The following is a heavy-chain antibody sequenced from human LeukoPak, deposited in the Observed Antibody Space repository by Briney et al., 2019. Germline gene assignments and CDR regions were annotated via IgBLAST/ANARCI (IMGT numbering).Heavy chain of an antibody. J-gene: IGHJ4*02. V-gene: IGHV3-21*04. CDR3: ARDTIMVRGVISFDY. D-gene: IGHD3-10*01. CDR1: GFTFSSYS. CDR2: ISSSSSYI. Sequence: GGSLRLSCAASGFTFSSYSMNWVRQAPGKGLEWVSSISSSSSYIYYADSVKGRFTISRDNAKNSLYLQMNSLRAEDTAVYYCARDTIMVRGVISFDYWGQGTLVTVSS.